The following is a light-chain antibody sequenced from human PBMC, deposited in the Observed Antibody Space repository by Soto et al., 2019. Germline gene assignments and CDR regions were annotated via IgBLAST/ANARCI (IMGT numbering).Light chain of an antibody. V-gene: IGKV1-5*03. CDR3: QQYESYPMT. J-gene: IGKJ4*01. CDR1: QSISSC. CDR2: KAS. Sequence: DSQMTQYPSTLSASIGDRVTITCRAGQSISSCLAWYQQKPGKAPKLLISKASTLQSGVPPRFSGSGSGTGFALTISSLQPDDFATYYCQQYESYPMTFGGGTKVEIK.